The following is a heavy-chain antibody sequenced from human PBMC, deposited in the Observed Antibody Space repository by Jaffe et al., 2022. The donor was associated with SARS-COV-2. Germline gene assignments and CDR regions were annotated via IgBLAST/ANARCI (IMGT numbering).Heavy chain of an antibody. CDR1: GGSISSGSYY. CDR2: IHTSGDT. D-gene: IGHD3-10*01. V-gene: IGHV4-61*02. CDR3: ARDQGSSGRWFGP. J-gene: IGHJ5*02. Sequence: QVQLQESGPGLVQPSQTLSLTCTVSGGSISSGSYYWSWIRQPAGLGLEWIGRIHTSGDTNYNPSLKSRVTISIDTSKSQFSLKLSSVSAADTAVYYCARDQGSSGRWFGPWGQGTLVTVSS.